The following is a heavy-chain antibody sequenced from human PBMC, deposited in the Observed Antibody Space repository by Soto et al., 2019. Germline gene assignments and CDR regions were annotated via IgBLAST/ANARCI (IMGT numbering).Heavy chain of an antibody. D-gene: IGHD4-17*01. CDR3: ARQFGEYGGY. J-gene: IGHJ4*02. V-gene: IGHV4-39*01. CDR2: IYYSGST. Sequence: QLLESGPGLVKPSETLSLTCTVSGGSISSSSYYWGWIRQPPGKGLEWIGSIYYSGSTYYNPSLKSRVTISVDTSKNQFSLKLSSVTAADTAVYYCARQFGEYGGYWGQGTLVTVSS. CDR1: GGSISSSSYY.